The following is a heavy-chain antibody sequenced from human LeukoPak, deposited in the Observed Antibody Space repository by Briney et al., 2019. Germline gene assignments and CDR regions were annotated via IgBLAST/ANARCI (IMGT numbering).Heavy chain of an antibody. D-gene: IGHD1-1*01. CDR2: IRSKAYGETA. V-gene: IGHV3-49*03. Sequence: GGSLGLSCTASGFTFGDYAMSWIRQAPGKGLKWVGFIRSKAYGETADYAASVKGRFTISRDDSKAIAYLQMNSLKTEDTAVYHCTRDRGAYNLYDYWGQGTLVTVSS. CDR1: GFTFGDYA. J-gene: IGHJ4*02. CDR3: TRDRGAYNLYDY.